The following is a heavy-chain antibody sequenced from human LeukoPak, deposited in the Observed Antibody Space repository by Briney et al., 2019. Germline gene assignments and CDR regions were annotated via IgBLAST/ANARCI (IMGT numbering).Heavy chain of an antibody. Sequence: GGSLRLSCAASGFTFSSYAMSWVRQAPGKGLEWVSAIIGSGSSTYYADSVKGRLTISRDNSKNTLFLQMNSLRAEDTAVYYCAKDRAQQLVLDFWGQGTLVTVSS. CDR2: IIGSGSST. CDR1: GFTFSSYA. CDR3: AKDRAQQLVLDF. J-gene: IGHJ4*02. D-gene: IGHD6-13*01. V-gene: IGHV3-23*01.